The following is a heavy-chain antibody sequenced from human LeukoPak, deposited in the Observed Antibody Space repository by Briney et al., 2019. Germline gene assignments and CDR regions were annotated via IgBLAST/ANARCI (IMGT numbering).Heavy chain of an antibody. CDR2: ISGSGGST. D-gene: IGHD3-10*01. J-gene: IGHJ4*02. V-gene: IGHV3-23*01. Sequence: GGSLRLSCEASGFPFSSYAMNWVRQTPGKGLEWVSTISGSGGSTYYADSVKGRFTISRDNSKNTLYLQMNSLRAEDTAVYYCAREDYYGSGSLDYWGQGTLVTVSS. CDR3: AREDYYGSGSLDY. CDR1: GFPFSSYA.